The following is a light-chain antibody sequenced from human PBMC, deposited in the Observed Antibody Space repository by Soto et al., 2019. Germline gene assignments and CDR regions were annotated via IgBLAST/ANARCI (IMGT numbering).Light chain of an antibody. CDR2: ATS. Sequence: DIQMTQSPSSLSASVGDRVTITCRASQSISSYLNWYQQKPGKAPKLLIYATSSLQSGVPSRFSGSGSGTDFTLTTSRLQPEDFATYYCQQSYSTPFTFGPGTKVDIK. CDR3: QQSYSTPFT. V-gene: IGKV1-39*01. J-gene: IGKJ3*01. CDR1: QSISSY.